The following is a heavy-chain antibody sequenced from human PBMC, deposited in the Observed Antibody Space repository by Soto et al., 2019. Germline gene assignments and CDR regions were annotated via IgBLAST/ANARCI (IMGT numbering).Heavy chain of an antibody. D-gene: IGHD1-26*01. J-gene: IGHJ4*02. V-gene: IGHV4-4*07. CDR3: ARGKWEPYYFDY. CDR2: IYTSGST. Sequence: PSETLSLTCTVSGGSISSYYWSWIRQPAGKGLGWIGRIYTSGSTNYNPSLKSRVTMSVDTSKNQFSLKLDSVTAADTAVYYCARGKWEPYYFDYWGQGTLVTVSS. CDR1: GGSISSYY.